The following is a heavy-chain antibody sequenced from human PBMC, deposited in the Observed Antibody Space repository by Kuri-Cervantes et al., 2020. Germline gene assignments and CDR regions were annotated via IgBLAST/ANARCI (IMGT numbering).Heavy chain of an antibody. CDR1: GGSFTSDY. V-gene: IGHV4-59*01. D-gene: IGHD3-10*01. J-gene: IGHJ6*02. CDR2: IYYSGST. Sequence: ESLKISCTVSGGSFTSDYWSWIRQPPGKGLEWIGYIYYSGSTNYDPSLKSRVTISVDTSKNQFSLKLSSVTAADTAVYYCARHRLEWGSGSRYYYGMDVWGQGTTVTVSS. CDR3: ARHRLEWGSGSRYYYGMDV.